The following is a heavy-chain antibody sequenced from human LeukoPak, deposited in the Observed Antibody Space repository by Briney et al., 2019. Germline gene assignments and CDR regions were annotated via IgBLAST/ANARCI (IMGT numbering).Heavy chain of an antibody. Sequence: SETLSLTCAVYGGSLSGYYWSWIRQPPGKGLEWIGEINHSGSTNYNLSLKSRVTISVDTSKNQFSLKLSSVTAADTAVYYCARVWGSSWPYYFDYWGQGTLVTVSS. CDR1: GGSLSGYY. V-gene: IGHV4-34*01. J-gene: IGHJ4*02. D-gene: IGHD6-13*01. CDR2: INHSGST. CDR3: ARVWGSSWPYYFDY.